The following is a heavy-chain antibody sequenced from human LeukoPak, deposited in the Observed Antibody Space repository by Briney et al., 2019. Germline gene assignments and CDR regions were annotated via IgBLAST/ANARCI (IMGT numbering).Heavy chain of an antibody. CDR3: ARLGSYHDF. V-gene: IGHV4-4*09. CDR2: IHTSGES. Sequence: PAETLSLTCTVSGASIRNYYWSGVRQTAEKGREWMGHIHTSGESRYYPSLESRLTMSIDTSRTQLSLKLTSVTAADTAVYFCARLGSYHDFWGQGALVTVSS. CDR1: GASIRNYY. J-gene: IGHJ4*02. D-gene: IGHD1-26*01.